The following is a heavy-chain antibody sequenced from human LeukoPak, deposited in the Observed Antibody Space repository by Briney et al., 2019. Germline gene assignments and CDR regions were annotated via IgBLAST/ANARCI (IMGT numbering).Heavy chain of an antibody. CDR3: ARGRSSTSYYYYYMDV. J-gene: IGHJ6*03. CDR2: MNPNSGNT. D-gene: IGHD2-2*01. V-gene: IGHV1-8*03. Sequence: ASVKVSCKASGYTFTSYDINWVRQATGQGLEWMGWMNPNSGNTGYAQKFQGRVTITRNTSISTAYMELSSLRSEDTAVYDCARGRSSTSYYYYYMDVWGKGTTVTVSS. CDR1: GYTFTSYD.